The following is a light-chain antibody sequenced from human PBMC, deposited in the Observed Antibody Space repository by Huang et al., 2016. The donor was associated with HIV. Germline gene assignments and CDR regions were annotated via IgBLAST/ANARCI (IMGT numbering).Light chain of an antibody. CDR1: QSVRSN. V-gene: IGKV3-15*01. J-gene: IGKJ1*01. Sequence: EIVMTQSPATLSVSPGERATLSCRASQSVRSNLAWYQQKPGQAPRLLIYGASTRATGIPARFRGSGSGTEFTLTISSRQSEDFAVYYCQQYNNWEWTFGQGTKVEIK. CDR3: QQYNNWEWT. CDR2: GAS.